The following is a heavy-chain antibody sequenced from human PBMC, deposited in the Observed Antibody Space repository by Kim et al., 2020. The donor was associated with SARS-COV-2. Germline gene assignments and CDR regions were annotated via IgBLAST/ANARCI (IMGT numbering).Heavy chain of an antibody. J-gene: IGHJ4*02. CDR3: ARGLLAAVAGIGFDY. D-gene: IGHD6-19*01. V-gene: IGHV1-18*01. Sequence: KLQGRVTMTTDTSTSTAYMELRSLRSDDTAVYYCARGLLAAVAGIGFDYWGQGTLVTVSS.